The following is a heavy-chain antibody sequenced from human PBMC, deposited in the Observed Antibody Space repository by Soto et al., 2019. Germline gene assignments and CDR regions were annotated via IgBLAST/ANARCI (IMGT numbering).Heavy chain of an antibody. CDR3: STRAYDTNGYYRFDP. D-gene: IGHD3-22*01. CDR1: GGSFSGHS. J-gene: IGHJ5*01. V-gene: IGHV4-34*01. CDR2: INHSGRV. Sequence: SGTLSLTCAVYGGSFSGHSWTWIRQSPGKGLEWIGDINHSGRVNYSPSLKSRVTISLDTSKNQFSLTLSAVTAADTAMYYCSTRAYDTNGYYRFDPWGQGTLFTVSS.